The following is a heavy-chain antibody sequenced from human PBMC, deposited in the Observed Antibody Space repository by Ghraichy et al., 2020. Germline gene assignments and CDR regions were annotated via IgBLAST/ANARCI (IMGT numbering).Heavy chain of an antibody. D-gene: IGHD3-22*01. V-gene: IGHV4-30-2*01. J-gene: IGHJ3*01. CDR2: IYHSGST. CDR1: GGSISSDDYS. CDR3: ARAPYDDDGFYDDGFDV. Sequence: SQTRSLTCGVSGGSISSDDYSWSWIRQPPGKGLEWIGYIYHSGSTYYNPSLKSRVTISADRSKNQISLKLSSVTAADTAMYYCARAPYDDDGFYDDGFDVWGQGTMVTVSS.